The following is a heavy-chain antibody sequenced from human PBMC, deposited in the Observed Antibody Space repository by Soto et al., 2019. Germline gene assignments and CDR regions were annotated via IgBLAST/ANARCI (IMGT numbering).Heavy chain of an antibody. Sequence: QVQLVQSGAEVKKPGSSVKVSCKASGGTFSSYAISWVRQAPGQGLECMGGIIRIFGTANYAQKFQGRVTITEHKSTSTAYMELSSLSSEDTAVYYCARPPGGRGYYYGMDVWGQGTTVTVSS. CDR2: IIRIFGTA. CDR3: ARPPGGRGYYYGMDV. CDR1: GGTFSSYA. J-gene: IGHJ6*01. V-gene: IGHV1-69*14. D-gene: IGHD2-15*01.